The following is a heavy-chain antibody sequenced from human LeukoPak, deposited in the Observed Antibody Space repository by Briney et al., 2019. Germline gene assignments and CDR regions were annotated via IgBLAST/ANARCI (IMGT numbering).Heavy chain of an antibody. D-gene: IGHD3-16*01. CDR1: GFTFSSYS. CDR2: ISSSSSYI. V-gene: IGHV3-21*01. Sequence: GGSLRLSCAASGFTFSSYSMNWVRQAPGKGLEWVSSISSSSSYIYYADSVKGRFTISRDNAKNSLYLQMNSLRAEDTAVYYCACLYQSGWPDFDYWGQGTLVTVSS. J-gene: IGHJ4*02. CDR3: ACLYQSGWPDFDY.